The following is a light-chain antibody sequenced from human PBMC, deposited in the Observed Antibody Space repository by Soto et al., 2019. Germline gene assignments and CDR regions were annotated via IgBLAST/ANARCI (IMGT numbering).Light chain of an antibody. CDR1: SSDVGGYDY. Sequence: QSVLTQPASVSGSPGQSITISCTGTSSDVGGYDYVSWYQLHPGKAPKLMLFEVSNRPSGVPDRFSGSKSDTSASLAITGLQIDDEADYYCQSYDTGLTGHVLFGGGTQLTVL. CDR2: EVS. CDR3: QSYDTGLTGHVL. J-gene: IGLJ2*01. V-gene: IGLV2-14*01.